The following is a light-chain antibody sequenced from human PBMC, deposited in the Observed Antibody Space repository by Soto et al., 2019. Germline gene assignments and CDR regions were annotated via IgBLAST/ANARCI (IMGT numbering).Light chain of an antibody. Sequence: EIVLTQSPGTLSLSPGERATLSCRASQNVGSNYLAWYQQKPGQAPRLLIYGASSRATGIPARFSGSGSGTDFTLTISRLEPEDFAVYYCQQYGSSPFTFGPGTKVDIK. CDR3: QQYGSSPFT. V-gene: IGKV3-20*01. J-gene: IGKJ3*01. CDR2: GAS. CDR1: QNVGSNY.